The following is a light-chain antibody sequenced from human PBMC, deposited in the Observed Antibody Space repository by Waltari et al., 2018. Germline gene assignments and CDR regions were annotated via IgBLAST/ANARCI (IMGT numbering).Light chain of an antibody. CDR2: DVY. CDR3: SSYTSSGVV. J-gene: IGLJ2*01. V-gene: IGLV2-14*01. CDR1: GSDVGGYDY. Sequence: QSALTRPASVSGSPGQAIIISCTGTGSDVGGYDYVSWYQQYPGQAPRPIIYDVYNRPSGVSSRFSGSKSDNTASLTIAGLQAEDESVYYCSSYTSSGVVFGGGTKLTVL.